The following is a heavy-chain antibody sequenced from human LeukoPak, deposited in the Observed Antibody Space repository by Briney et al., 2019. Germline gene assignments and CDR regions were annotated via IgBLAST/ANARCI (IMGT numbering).Heavy chain of an antibody. CDR1: GFSVSSIY. CDR3: ASPVSVRGYGAYVYGY. CDR2: IYSGGLT. V-gene: IGHV3-66*02. Sequence: GGSLRPSCEVSGFSVSSIYMNWVRQTPEKGLEWVAVIYSGGLTYYADPVMRRFTISRDNSKNTVYLQMHSLREEDSAVYHCASPVSVRGYGAYVYGYWGQGTLVTVS. J-gene: IGHJ4*02. D-gene: IGHD4-17*01.